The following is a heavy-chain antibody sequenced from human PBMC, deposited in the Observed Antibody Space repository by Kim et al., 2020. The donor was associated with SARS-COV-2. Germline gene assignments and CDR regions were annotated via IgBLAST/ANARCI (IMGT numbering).Heavy chain of an antibody. Sequence: GSLRLSCAAFGFTFSSYGMHWVRQAPGKGLEWVAVIWYDGSNKYYADSVKGRFNISRDNSKNTLYLQLNSLRAEDTAVYYCAKGRGSSSWLNAMYFDLCGRGTLVTVSS. CDR2: IWYDGSNK. CDR3: AKGRGSSSWLNAMYFDL. CDR1: GFTFSSYG. J-gene: IGHJ2*01. D-gene: IGHD6-13*01. V-gene: IGHV3-33*06.